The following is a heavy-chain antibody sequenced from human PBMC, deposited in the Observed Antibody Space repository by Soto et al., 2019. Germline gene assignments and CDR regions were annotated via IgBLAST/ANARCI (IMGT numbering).Heavy chain of an antibody. CDR2: ISNSGST. V-gene: IGHV4-59*01. CDR1: GVSISSYY. D-gene: IGHD2-15*01. CDR3: ARVLVGAGPNDWFDP. J-gene: IGHJ5*02. Sequence: SETLSLTCSVSGVSISSYYWSWIRQTPGMGLEWIAYISNSGSTNYNPSLNSRVTISVDTSKNQLSLRLNSVTAADSGVYYCARVLVGAGPNDWFDPWGQGALVTVSS.